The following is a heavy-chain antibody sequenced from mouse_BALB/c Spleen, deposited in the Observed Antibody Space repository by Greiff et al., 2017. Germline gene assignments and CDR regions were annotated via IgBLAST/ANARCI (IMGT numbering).Heavy chain of an antibody. CDR1: GFDFSRYW. D-gene: IGHD1-1*01. J-gene: IGHJ3*01. CDR2: INPDSSTI. CDR3: ARDYYYYGSSYAY. Sequence: EVKVIESGGGLVQPGGSLKLSCAASGFDFSRYWMSWVRQAPGKGLEWIGEINPDSSTINYTPSLKDKFIISRDNAKNTLYLQMSKVRSEDTALYYCARDYYYYGSSYAYWGQGTLVTVSA. V-gene: IGHV4-1*02.